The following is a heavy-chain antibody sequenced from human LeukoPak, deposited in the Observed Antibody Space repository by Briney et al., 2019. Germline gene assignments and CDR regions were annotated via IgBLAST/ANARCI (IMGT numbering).Heavy chain of an antibody. Sequence: PGGSLRLSCAASGFTFSSYWMSWVRQAPGKGLEWVANTNQDGSEKYFVDSVKGRFTISRDNAKNSLYLQMNSLRVEDTAVYYCARDYWGRSGPWGQGTLVTVSS. CDR2: TNQDGSEK. CDR3: ARDYWGRSGP. J-gene: IGHJ5*02. V-gene: IGHV3-7*01. CDR1: GFTFSSYW. D-gene: IGHD6-25*01.